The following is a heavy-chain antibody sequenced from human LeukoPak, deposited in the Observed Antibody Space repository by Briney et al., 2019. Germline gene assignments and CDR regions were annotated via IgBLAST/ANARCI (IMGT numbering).Heavy chain of an antibody. CDR1: GFSVINAW. J-gene: IGHJ4*02. V-gene: IGHV3-15*05. CDR3: LIFPGR. Sequence: GGSLRLSCAASGFSVINAWMSWVRQAPGQGLEWVGRIKSRADGGTTGYAAPGEGRFSMSRDNSENTFYLQMNSLQFDDTDLYYCLIFPGRWGQGTLVTVSS. CDR2: IKSRADGGTT. D-gene: IGHD3-3*01.